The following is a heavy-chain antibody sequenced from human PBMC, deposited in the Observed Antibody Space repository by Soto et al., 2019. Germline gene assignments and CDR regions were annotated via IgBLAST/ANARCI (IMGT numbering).Heavy chain of an antibody. V-gene: IGHV1-2*04. CDR3: ATQARGHYSDI. CDR1: GYTFTGYF. Sequence: ASVKVSCKASGYTFTGYFIHWVRQAPGQGLEWMGWINSNSGDTNYAQKFQGWVTMTGDTSISTVYVELSRLKSDDTAVYFCATQARGHYSDIWRHGTMVTVSS. CDR2: INSNSGDT. J-gene: IGHJ3*02. D-gene: IGHD2-21*01.